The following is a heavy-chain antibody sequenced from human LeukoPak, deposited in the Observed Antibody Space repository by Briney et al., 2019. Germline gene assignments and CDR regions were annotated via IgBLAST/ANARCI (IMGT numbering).Heavy chain of an antibody. V-gene: IGHV4-34*01. Sequence: NPSETLSLTCAVYGGSFSGYYWSWIRQPPGKGLEWIGEINHSGSTNYNPSLKSRVTISVDTSKNQFSLKLSSVTAADTAVYFCVRGWGGFDSWGQGTLVTVSS. CDR2: INHSGST. D-gene: IGHD3-16*01. J-gene: IGHJ5*01. CDR1: GGSFSGYY. CDR3: VRGWGGFDS.